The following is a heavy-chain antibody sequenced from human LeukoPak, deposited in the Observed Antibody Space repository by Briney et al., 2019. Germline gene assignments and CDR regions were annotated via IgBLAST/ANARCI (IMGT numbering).Heavy chain of an antibody. V-gene: IGHV1-18*01. CDR2: ISGYNGNT. CDR3: ARDDLLIGVVPAAPGMDV. J-gene: IGHJ6*04. D-gene: IGHD2-2*01. CDR1: GYSFTRYG. Sequence: GASVKVSCTASGYSFTRYGISWVRQAPGQGLEWMVWISGYNGNTNYAQKFQGRVTMTTDTSTSTAYMELRSLRSDDTAVYYCARDDLLIGVVPAAPGMDVWGKGTTVTVSS.